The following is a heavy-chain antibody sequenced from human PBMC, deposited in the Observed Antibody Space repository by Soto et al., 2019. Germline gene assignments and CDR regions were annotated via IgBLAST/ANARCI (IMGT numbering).Heavy chain of an antibody. V-gene: IGHV3-23*01. Sequence: PGGSLRLSCAASGFTFSSYAMSWVRQAPGKGLGWVSAISKSGDSTYYADSVKGRFIVSRDNSKNTLYLQMNSLRAEDTALYYCAKGGGATGYYYAMDVWGQGTTVTVSS. CDR2: ISKSGDST. CDR1: GFTFSSYA. J-gene: IGHJ6*02. CDR3: AKGGGATGYYYAMDV. D-gene: IGHD3-10*01.